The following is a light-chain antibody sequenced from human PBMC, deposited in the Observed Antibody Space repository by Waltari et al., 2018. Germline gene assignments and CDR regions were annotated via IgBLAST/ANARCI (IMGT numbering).Light chain of an antibody. J-gene: IGLJ1*01. Sequence: SALPQPASVYGSPGQSITIYCTRTSSDVGAYDSVSWYQQHPGKAPKLIIYDVSKRPSGVSNRLSGSTSGYTASLTISGLQSEDEADYYCCSYTTTDTYVFGSGTKVTVL. CDR1: SSDVGAYDS. CDR2: DVS. CDR3: CSYTTTDTYV. V-gene: IGLV2-14*03.